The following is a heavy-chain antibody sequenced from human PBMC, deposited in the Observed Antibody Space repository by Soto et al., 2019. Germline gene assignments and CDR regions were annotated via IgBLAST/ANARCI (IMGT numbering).Heavy chain of an antibody. Sequence: QVQLQESGPGLVKASETLSLTCTVSGVSISSSYWSWIRQPAGKGLEWIGRIYTSGNSNYNPSLKRRGTMSFDTSKNQFSLNLSSVTAADTSVYYCERDKGVGASTNHFDSWGQGNLVTVSS. V-gene: IGHV4-4*07. CDR2: IYTSGNS. CDR3: ERDKGVGASTNHFDS. J-gene: IGHJ5*01. CDR1: GVSISSSY. D-gene: IGHD1-26*01.